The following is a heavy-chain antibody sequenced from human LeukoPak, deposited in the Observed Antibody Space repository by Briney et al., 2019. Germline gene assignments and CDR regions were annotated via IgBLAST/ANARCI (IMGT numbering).Heavy chain of an antibody. J-gene: IGHJ5*02. V-gene: IGHV1-3*01. D-gene: IGHD3-3*01. Sequence: ASVKVSCKASGYTFTSYAMHWVRQAPGQRLEWMGWINAGNGNTKYSQKFQGRVTITRDTSASTAYMELSSVRSEDTAVYYCARARRITIFGVGIESWFDPWGQGTLVTVSS. CDR2: INAGNGNT. CDR1: GYTFTSYA. CDR3: ARARRITIFGVGIESWFDP.